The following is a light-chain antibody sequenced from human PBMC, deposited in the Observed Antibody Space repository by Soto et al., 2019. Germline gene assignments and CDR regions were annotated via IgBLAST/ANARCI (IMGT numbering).Light chain of an antibody. CDR3: QQYNNWPYT. J-gene: IGKJ5*01. V-gene: IGKV3-15*01. CDR2: GAS. CDR1: QSVRSY. Sequence: SPSTLSVSPGYRATLSCRASQSVRSYLAWYQQKPGQSPRLLISGASTRATGFPARFSGSGSGTEFTLTISNLQSEDFAVYYCQQYNNWPYTFGQGTRLEIK.